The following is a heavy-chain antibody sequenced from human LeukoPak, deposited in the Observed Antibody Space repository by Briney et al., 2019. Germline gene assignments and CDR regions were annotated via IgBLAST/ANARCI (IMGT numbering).Heavy chain of an antibody. CDR1: GGSITNETDY. CDR3: ARVQYHFWNGIQASFGP. J-gene: IGHJ5*02. Sequence: SQTLSLTCTVSGGSITNETDYWSWIRQPAGKGLEWIGRVSPSGSINYNPSLKSRVTISIDTTKKQFSLRLSSVTAADTAVYYCARVQYHFWNGIQASFGPWGPGTLVTVSS. CDR2: VSPSGSI. V-gene: IGHV4-61*02. D-gene: IGHD3-3*01.